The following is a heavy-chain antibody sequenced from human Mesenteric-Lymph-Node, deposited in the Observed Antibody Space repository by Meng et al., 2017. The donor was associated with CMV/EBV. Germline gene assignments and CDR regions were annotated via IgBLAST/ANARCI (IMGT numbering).Heavy chain of an antibody. CDR2: INSDGSST. V-gene: IGHV3-74*01. CDR3: ARDFGAGSTRSNYFYGVDV. J-gene: IGHJ6*02. CDR1: GFTFSSYW. Sequence: GESLKISCAASGFTFSSYWMHWVRQAPGKGLVWVSRINSDGSSTSYADSVKGRFTISRDNAKNSLYLHMNSLTTEDMALYYCARDFGAGSTRSNYFYGVDVWGQGTTVTVSS. D-gene: IGHD3-10*01.